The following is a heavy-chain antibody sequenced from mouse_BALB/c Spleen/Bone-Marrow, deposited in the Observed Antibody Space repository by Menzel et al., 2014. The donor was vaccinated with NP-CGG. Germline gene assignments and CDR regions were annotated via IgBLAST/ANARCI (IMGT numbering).Heavy chain of an antibody. CDR3: ARQGYYGKGDD. J-gene: IGHJ2*01. Sequence: EVKLVESGGGLVQPGGSLKLSCAASGFDFSRYWMSWVRQAPEKGLEWIGEINPDSSTINYTPFLKDKFIISRDNAKNTLYLQMSKVRSEDTALYYCARQGYYGKGDDWGQGTTLTVSS. CDR1: GFDFSRYW. D-gene: IGHD2-1*01. CDR2: INPDSSTI. V-gene: IGHV4-1*02.